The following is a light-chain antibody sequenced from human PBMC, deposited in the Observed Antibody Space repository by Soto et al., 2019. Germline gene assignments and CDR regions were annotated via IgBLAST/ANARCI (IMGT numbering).Light chain of an antibody. CDR3: QQYGSSSWT. CDR1: QSVSSSY. J-gene: IGKJ1*01. CDR2: GAS. V-gene: IGKV3-20*01. Sequence: EIVLTQSPGTLSLSPGERATLSCRASQSVSSSYLAWYQHKPGQAPRLLIYGASSRATGIPDRFSGSGSGTDFTLTISRLEPEDFAVYYCQQYGSSSWTFGQGTKVXIK.